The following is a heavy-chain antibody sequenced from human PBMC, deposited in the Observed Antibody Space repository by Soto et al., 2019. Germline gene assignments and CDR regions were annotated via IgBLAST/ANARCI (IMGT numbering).Heavy chain of an antibody. D-gene: IGHD3-10*01. J-gene: IGHJ6*03. CDR1: GFTFTNAW. Sequence: GGSLRLSCAASGFTFTNAWINWVRQAPGKGLEWVRRIKSKIDGGTTDFAAPVKGRFAISRDDSKNMVYLQMNSLKTEDTAIYYGAPGYNGSVGLFRMDDWGNGTPVTVSS. CDR3: APGYNGSVGLFRMDD. V-gene: IGHV3-15*07. CDR2: IKSKIDGGTT.